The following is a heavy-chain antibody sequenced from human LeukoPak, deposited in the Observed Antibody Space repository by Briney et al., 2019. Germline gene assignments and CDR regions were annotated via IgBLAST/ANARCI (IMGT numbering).Heavy chain of an antibody. J-gene: IGHJ4*02. V-gene: IGHV3-23*01. CDR3: ARAPRKFRGIIVTPLYYFDY. D-gene: IGHD3-10*01. CDR1: GFTFSNAW. CDR2: ISGSTENT. Sequence: GGSLRLSCATSGFTFSNAWMNWVRQAPGKGLEWVSTISGSTENTYYADSVKGRFTISRDNSKNTLYLQMNSLRAEDTAIYYCARAPRKFRGIIVTPLYYFDYWGQGALVTVSS.